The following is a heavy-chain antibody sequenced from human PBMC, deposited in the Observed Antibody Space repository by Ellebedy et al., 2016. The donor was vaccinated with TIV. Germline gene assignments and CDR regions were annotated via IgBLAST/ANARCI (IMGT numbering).Heavy chain of an antibody. Sequence: SETLSLTCTVSGGSISGYYWTWIRQSPGKGLEWIGHVSDTGSTDYKPSLKSRISISLDTSNNQFSLRLASVTAVDTAVYYCARRKVPGDHGMDVWGQGTTVTVSS. CDR2: VSDTGST. CDR1: GGSISGYY. D-gene: IGHD3-10*01. V-gene: IGHV4-59*08. J-gene: IGHJ6*02. CDR3: ARRKVPGDHGMDV.